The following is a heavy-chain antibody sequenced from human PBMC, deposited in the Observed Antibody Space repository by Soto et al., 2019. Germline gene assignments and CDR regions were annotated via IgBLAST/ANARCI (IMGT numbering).Heavy chain of an antibody. CDR3: GRWSIVGGGDGMDV. V-gene: IGHV4-34*01. CDR1: GGSFSGYY. CDR2: INHSGST. D-gene: IGHD2-15*01. Sequence: PSETLSLTCAVYGGSFSGYYWSWIRQPPGKGLEWIGEINHSGSTNYNPSLKSRVTISVDTSKNQFSLKLSSVTAADTAVYYCGRWSIVGGGDGMDVWGQGTTVTVSS. J-gene: IGHJ6*02.